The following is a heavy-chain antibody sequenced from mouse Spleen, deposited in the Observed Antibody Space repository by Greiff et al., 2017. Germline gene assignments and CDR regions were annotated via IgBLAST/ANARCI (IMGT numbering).Heavy chain of an antibody. D-gene: IGHD2-14*01. J-gene: IGHJ1*01. CDR1: GFTFSDYY. V-gene: IGHV5-16*01. CDR2: INYDGSST. Sequence: DVKLVESEGGLVQPGSSMKLSCTASGFTFSDYYMAWVRQVPEKGLEWVANINYDGSSTYYLDSLKSRFIISRDNAKNILYLQMSSLKSEDTATYYCARSYYRYDGYWYFDVWGAGTTVTVSS. CDR3: ARSYYRYDGYWYFDV.